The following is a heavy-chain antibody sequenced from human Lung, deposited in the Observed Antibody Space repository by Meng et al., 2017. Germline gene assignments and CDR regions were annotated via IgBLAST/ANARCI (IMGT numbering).Heavy chain of an antibody. J-gene: IGHJ4*02. V-gene: IGHV3-15*01. D-gene: IGHD6-13*01. Sequence: EVRLVGGGGGVAKPGGSLRLSLVASGVSFTDAWMSWVRQAPGKGLEWVGRIKSNSDGGTTDYAAPVKGRFTISRDDSKNTLYLQMNSLITEDTAVYFCATGAAAADHWGQGTLVTVSS. CDR1: GVSFTDAW. CDR2: IKSNSDGGTT. CDR3: ATGAAAADH.